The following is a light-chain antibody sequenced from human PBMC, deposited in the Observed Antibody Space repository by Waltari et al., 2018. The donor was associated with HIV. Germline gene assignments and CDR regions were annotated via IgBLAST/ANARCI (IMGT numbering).Light chain of an antibody. V-gene: IGKV1-39*01. J-gene: IGKJ1*01. CDR1: QSFTNY. CDR3: QQSYSNPRT. Sequence: DIQMTQSTSSLSASVGDSVTITCRASQSFTNYLNWYQQKPGKAPKLLIYTASSLQSGVPSRFSGSGSGTDFTLTISSLQPEDFATYYCQQSYSNPRTFGHGTKVEIK. CDR2: TAS.